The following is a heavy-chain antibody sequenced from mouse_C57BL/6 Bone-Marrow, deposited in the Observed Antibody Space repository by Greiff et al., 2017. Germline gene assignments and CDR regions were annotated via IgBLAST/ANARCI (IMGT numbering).Heavy chain of an antibody. CDR1: GYTFTSYW. CDR3: AIGGTAYYAMDY. CDR2: IHPSDSDT. V-gene: IGHV1-74*01. Sequence: QVQLQQPGAELVKPGASVTVSCKASGYTFTSYWMHWVKQRPGQGLEWIGRIHPSDSDTNYNQKFKGKATLTVAKSSSTAYMQLSGLTSEDSAVYYCAIGGTAYYAMDYWGQGTTVTGAS. J-gene: IGHJ4*01. D-gene: IGHD4-1*01.